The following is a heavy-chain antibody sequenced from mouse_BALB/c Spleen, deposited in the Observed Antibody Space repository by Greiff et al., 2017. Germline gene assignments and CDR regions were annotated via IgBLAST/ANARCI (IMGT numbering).Heavy chain of an antibody. CDR2: INPSNGGT. CDR3: TRREGLYYYGTRYYFDY. J-gene: IGHJ2*01. D-gene: IGHD1-1*01. Sequence: QVQLQQPGAELVKPGASVKLSCKASGYTFTSYYMYWVKQRPGQGLEWIGGINPSNGGTNFNEKFKSKATLTVDKSSSTAYMQLSSLTSEDSAVYYCTRREGLYYYGTRYYFDYWGQGTTLTVSS. V-gene: IGHV1S81*02. CDR1: GYTFTSYY.